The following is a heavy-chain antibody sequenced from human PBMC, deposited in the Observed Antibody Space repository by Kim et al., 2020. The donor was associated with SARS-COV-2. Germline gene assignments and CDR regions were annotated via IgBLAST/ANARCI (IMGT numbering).Heavy chain of an antibody. CDR1: GFTFTSSA. CDR2: IVVGSGNT. Sequence: SVKVSCKASGFTFTSSAMQWVRQARGQRLEWIGWIVVGSGNTNYAQKFQERVTITRDMSTSTAYMELSSLRSEDTAVYYCAAGMLSAPGHYYYYYGMDVWGQGTTVTVSS. V-gene: IGHV1-58*02. CDR3: AAGMLSAPGHYYYYYGMDV. J-gene: IGHJ6*02. D-gene: IGHD2-8*01.